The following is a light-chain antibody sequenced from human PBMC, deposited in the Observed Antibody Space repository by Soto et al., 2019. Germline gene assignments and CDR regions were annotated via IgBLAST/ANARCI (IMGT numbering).Light chain of an antibody. CDR2: WAS. CDR1: QSVLYSSNNKNY. V-gene: IGKV4-1*01. J-gene: IGKJ5*01. Sequence: DIVMTQSPDSLAVSLGERATINCKSSQSVLYSSNNKNYLXWYQQKPGQPPKLLIYWASTRESGVPDRFSGSGXGTDFTLTISSLQAEDVAVYYCQQYYSIPITFGQGTRLEIK. CDR3: QQYYSIPIT.